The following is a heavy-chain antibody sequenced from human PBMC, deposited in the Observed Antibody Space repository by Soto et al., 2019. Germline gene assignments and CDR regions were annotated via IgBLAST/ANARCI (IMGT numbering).Heavy chain of an antibody. CDR3: ARDTYYYDSSGYYFAEYFQH. CDR2: IYTSGST. V-gene: IGHV4-4*07. Sequence: KTSETLSLTCTVSGGSISSYYWSWSRQPAGKGLEWIGRIYTSGSTNYNPSLKSRVTMSVDTSKNQSSLKLSSVTAADTAVYYCARDTYYYDSSGYYFAEYFQHWGQGTLVTVSS. J-gene: IGHJ1*01. D-gene: IGHD3-22*01. CDR1: GGSISSYY.